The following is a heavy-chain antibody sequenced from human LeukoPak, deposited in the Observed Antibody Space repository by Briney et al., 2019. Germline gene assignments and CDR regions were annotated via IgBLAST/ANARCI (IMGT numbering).Heavy chain of an antibody. CDR1: GGTFSSYA. Sequence: ASVKVSCKASGGTFSSYAISWVRQAPGQGLEWMGRIIPIFGTAKYAQKFQGRVTITTDESTSTAYMELSSLRSEDTAVYYCARAGVATITTWEFDYWGQGTLVTVSS. J-gene: IGHJ4*02. D-gene: IGHD5-12*01. CDR3: ARAGVATITTWEFDY. CDR2: IIPIFGTA. V-gene: IGHV1-69*05.